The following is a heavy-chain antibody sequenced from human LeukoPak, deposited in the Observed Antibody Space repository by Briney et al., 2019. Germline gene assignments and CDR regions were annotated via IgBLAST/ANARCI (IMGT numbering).Heavy chain of an antibody. CDR3: ARDLVTVTKGFDI. V-gene: IGHV4-59*11. J-gene: IGHJ3*02. CDR1: GDSFSSHY. Sequence: SSGTLSLTCAVSGDSFSSHYWTWIRQPPGRGLEWIGYISYIGTTNYNPSLKSRVTISIDTSKNQFSLKLSSVTTADTAVYYCARDLVTVTKGFDIWGLGTMVSVSS. CDR2: ISYIGTT. D-gene: IGHD4-17*01.